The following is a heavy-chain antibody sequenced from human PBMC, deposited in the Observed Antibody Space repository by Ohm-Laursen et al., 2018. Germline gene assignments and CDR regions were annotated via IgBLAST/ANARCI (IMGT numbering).Heavy chain of an antibody. Sequence: SLRLSCAASGFTFSSYAMTWVRQAPGKGLEWVSAISGSGDSTYYADSVKGRFTISRDNSKNTLYLQMNSLRAEDTAVYYCAKGRGYSYDGPYDYWGQGTPVTVSS. J-gene: IGHJ4*02. CDR1: GFTFSSYA. CDR2: ISGSGDST. D-gene: IGHD5-18*01. V-gene: IGHV3-23*01. CDR3: AKGRGYSYDGPYDY.